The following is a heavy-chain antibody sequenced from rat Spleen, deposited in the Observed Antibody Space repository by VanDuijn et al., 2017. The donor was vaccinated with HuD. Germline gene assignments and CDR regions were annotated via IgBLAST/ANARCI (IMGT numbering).Heavy chain of an antibody. CDR1: GFTLSDHF. J-gene: IGHJ2*01. V-gene: IGHV5-58*01. Sequence: EVQLVESDGGLVQPGRSLKLSCAASGFTLSDHFMAWVRQAPGKGLEWVSSINTDGGSTYYPDSVKGRFTISRDNAENTVYLQMNSLRSEDTATYYCAKDRRYYSSYARYFDYWGQGVMVTVSS. CDR2: INTDGGST. CDR3: AKDRRYYSSYARYFDY. D-gene: IGHD1-2*01.